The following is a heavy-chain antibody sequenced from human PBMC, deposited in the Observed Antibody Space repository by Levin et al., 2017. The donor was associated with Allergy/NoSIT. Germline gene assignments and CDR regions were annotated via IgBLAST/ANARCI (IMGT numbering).Heavy chain of an antibody. CDR2: IFPGDSDT. D-gene: IGHD4-23*01. CDR3: ARRDSDGSNSFDY. CDR1: GYSFISYW. Sequence: GESLKISCQASGYSFISYWFGWVHQRPGKGLEWMGLIFPGDSDTRVSPSFQGQIIMSVDKSISTAYLQWTSLKASDSAMYYCARRDSDGSNSFDYWGQGTLVIVSS. V-gene: IGHV5-51*07. J-gene: IGHJ4*02.